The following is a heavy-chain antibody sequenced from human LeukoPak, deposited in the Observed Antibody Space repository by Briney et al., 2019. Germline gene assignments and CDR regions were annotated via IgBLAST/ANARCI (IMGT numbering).Heavy chain of an antibody. D-gene: IGHD2-2*01. CDR3: ARGGDIVVVPAASTYDY. CDR1: GFTFSSYW. J-gene: IGHJ4*02. CDR2: IKQDGSEK. V-gene: IGHV3-7*01. Sequence: GGSLRLSCAASGFTFSSYWMSWVRQAPGKGLEWVANIKQDGSEKYYVDSVKGRFTISRDNAKNSLYLQMNSLRAEDTAVYYCARGGDIVVVPAASTYDYWGQGTLVTVSS.